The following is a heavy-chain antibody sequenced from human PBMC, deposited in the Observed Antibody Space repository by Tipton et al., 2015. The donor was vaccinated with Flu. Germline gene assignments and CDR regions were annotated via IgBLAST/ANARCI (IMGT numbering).Heavy chain of an antibody. CDR2: IYHTGRT. CDR1: GVSISSGGYS. Sequence: TLSLTCAVSGVSISSGGYSWSWIRQPPGKGLEWIGYIYHTGRTYYNPSLKSRVTISVDRSKNQVSLMLSSVTAADTAVYYCARGVPGAIGEAHFDYWGHGILVTVSS. CDR3: ARGVPGAIGEAHFDY. V-gene: IGHV4-30-2*01. J-gene: IGHJ4*01. D-gene: IGHD3-10*01.